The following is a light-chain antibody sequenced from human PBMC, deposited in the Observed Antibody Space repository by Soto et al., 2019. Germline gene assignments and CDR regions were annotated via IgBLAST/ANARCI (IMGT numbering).Light chain of an antibody. CDR1: SSDVGGYKY. J-gene: IGLJ2*01. Sequence: QSALTQPASVSGSPGQSITISCTGTSSDVGGYKYVSWYQQHPGKAPKLMIYDVSNRPSGVSNRFSGSKSGNTASLTISGLQAEDEADYYCSSHTSRSVVFGGGTKVTVL. CDR3: SSHTSRSVV. V-gene: IGLV2-14*01. CDR2: DVS.